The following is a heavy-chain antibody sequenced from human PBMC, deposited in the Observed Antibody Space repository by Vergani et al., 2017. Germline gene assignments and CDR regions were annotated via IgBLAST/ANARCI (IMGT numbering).Heavy chain of an antibody. Sequence: EVQLVESGGGLVKPGGSLRLSCVASGFTFRSYSMHWVRQAPGKGLEWVSSISSASTYIYYADSMKGRLTISRDNAKNSLYLLIHSLRAEDAAVYYCAKDREGYDFWSSSVHGYFDLWGRGTLVTVSS. CDR3: AKDREGYDFWSSSVHGYFDL. D-gene: IGHD3-3*01. CDR2: ISSASTYI. CDR1: GFTFRSYS. J-gene: IGHJ2*01. V-gene: IGHV3-21*01.